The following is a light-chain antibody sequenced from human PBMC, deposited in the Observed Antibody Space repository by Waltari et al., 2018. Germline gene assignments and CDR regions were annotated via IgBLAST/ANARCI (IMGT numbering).Light chain of an antibody. Sequence: DIVMTQSPDSLPVSLGERATVNCNSSQSVLYSSNNKNYLAWYQQKPGQPPKLLIYWASTRDSGVPDRFSGSGSGTDFTLTISSLQAEDVAVYYCQQYYSTPRTFGQGTKVEI. J-gene: IGKJ1*01. CDR1: QSVLYSSNNKNY. CDR2: WAS. CDR3: QQYYSTPRT. V-gene: IGKV4-1*01.